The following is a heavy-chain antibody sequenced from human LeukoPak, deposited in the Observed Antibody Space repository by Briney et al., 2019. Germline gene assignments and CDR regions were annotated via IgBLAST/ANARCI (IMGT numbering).Heavy chain of an antibody. CDR3: ARAGLRVVGATTGGGDY. V-gene: IGHV1-46*01. CDR2: INPSGGST. J-gene: IGHJ4*02. D-gene: IGHD1-26*01. CDR1: GYTFTSYY. Sequence: ASVKVSCKASGYTFTSYYMHWVRQAPGQGLEWMGIINPSGGSTSYAQKFQGRVTMTRDMSTSAAYMELRSLRSDDTAVYYCARAGLRVVGATTGGGDYWGQGTLVTVSS.